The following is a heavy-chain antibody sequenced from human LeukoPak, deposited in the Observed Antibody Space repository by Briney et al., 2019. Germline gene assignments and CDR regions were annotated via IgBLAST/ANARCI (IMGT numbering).Heavy chain of an antibody. Sequence: GGSLRLSCAASGFSFSDAWMNWVRQAPGKGLEWVGHIRSKADGGTPDYIAPVKGRFTISRDDSKDTLYLQMNSLNTEDTAMYYCTTRSPARYCSDGAYYSGADYWGQGTLVTVSS. CDR3: TTRSPARYCSDGAYYSGADY. CDR2: IRSKADGGTP. D-gene: IGHD2-15*01. J-gene: IGHJ4*02. CDR1: GFSFSDAW. V-gene: IGHV3-15*07.